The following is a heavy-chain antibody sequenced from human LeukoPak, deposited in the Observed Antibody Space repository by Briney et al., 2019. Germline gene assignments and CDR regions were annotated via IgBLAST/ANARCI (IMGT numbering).Heavy chain of an antibody. V-gene: IGHV3-30*04. CDR3: ARDPMADFDY. Sequence: GRSLRLSCAASGFTFSTYAMHWVRQAPGKGLEWVAVISNDGRNKIYADSVKGRFTISRDNSKNTLFLQMNSLRTEDTAVYYCARDPMADFDYWGQGSLVTVSS. CDR2: ISNDGRNK. J-gene: IGHJ4*02. D-gene: IGHD2-8*01. CDR1: GFTFSTYA.